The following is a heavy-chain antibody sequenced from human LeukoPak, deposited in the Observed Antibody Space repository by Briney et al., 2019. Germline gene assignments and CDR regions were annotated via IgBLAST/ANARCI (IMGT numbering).Heavy chain of an antibody. CDR2: MNPNSGNT. D-gene: IGHD3-10*01. CDR3: ARVIGFGELSLGH. V-gene: IGHV1-8*03. Sequence: ASVKVSCMASGYTFTSYDINWVRQATGQGLEWMGWMNPNSGNTGYAQKFQGRVTITRNTSISTAYMELSRLRSDDTAVYFCARVIGFGELSLGHWGQGTLVTVSS. CDR1: GYTFTSYD. J-gene: IGHJ4*02.